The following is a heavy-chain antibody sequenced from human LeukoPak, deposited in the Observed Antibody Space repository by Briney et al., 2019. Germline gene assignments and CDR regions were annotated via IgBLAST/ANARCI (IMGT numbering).Heavy chain of an antibody. V-gene: IGHV4-34*01. CDR2: INHSGST. D-gene: IGHD6-19*01. J-gene: IGHJ4*02. CDR3: ARGQWLGVY. Sequence: PSETLSLTCAVYGGSFSGYYWSWIRQPPGKGLEWIGEINHSGSTNYNPSLKSRVTISVDTSKNQFSLKLSSVTAADTAVYYCARGQWLGVYWGQGTLVTVSS. CDR1: GGSFSGYY.